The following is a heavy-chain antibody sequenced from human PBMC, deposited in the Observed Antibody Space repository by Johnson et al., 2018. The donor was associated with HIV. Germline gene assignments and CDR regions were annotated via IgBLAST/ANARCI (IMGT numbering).Heavy chain of an antibody. CDR1: GFRFDQYG. D-gene: IGHD3-22*01. V-gene: IGHV3-9*01. CDR3: AASVYYYDSSGPPCAFDI. J-gene: IGHJ3*02. CDR2: ISWNSGNI. Sequence: VQLVESGGGLVQPGRSLRLSCAASGFRFDQYGMHWVRQAPGKGPEWVSGISWNSGNIDYADSVKGRFTISRDNAKNSLYLQMNSLRAEDTAVYYCAASVYYYDSSGPPCAFDIWGKGQWSPSL.